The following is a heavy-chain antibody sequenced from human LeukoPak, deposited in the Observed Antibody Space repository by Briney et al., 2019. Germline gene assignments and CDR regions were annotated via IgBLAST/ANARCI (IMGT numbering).Heavy chain of an antibody. CDR1: GFTFSSYW. Sequence: PGGSLRLSCAASGFTFSSYWMNWARQAPGKGLEWVASINHNGNVNYYVDSVKGRFTISRDNAKNSLYLQMSNLRAEDTAGYFCARGGGLAVGAQGATVTVSS. J-gene: IGHJ6*02. CDR3: ARGGGLAV. D-gene: IGHD3-16*01. V-gene: IGHV3-7*03. CDR2: INHNGNVN.